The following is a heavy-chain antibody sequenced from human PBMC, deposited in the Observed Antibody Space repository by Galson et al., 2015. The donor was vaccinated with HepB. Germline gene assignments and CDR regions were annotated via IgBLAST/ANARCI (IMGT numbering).Heavy chain of an antibody. V-gene: IGHV1-69*13. CDR2: IIPIFGTA. D-gene: IGHD2-15*01. J-gene: IGHJ4*02. Sequence: SVKVSCKASGGTFSSYAISWVRQAPGQGLEWMGGIIPIFGTANYAQKFQGRVTITADESTSTAYTELSSLRSDDTAVYYCARNRDRYCSGGSCYSADYWGQGTLVTVSS. CDR3: ARNRDRYCSGGSCYSADY. CDR1: GGTFSSYA.